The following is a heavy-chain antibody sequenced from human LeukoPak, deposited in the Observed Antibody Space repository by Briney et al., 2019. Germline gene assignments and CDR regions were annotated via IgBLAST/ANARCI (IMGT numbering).Heavy chain of an antibody. Sequence: VNLRCTASGFTLISSAMQWVRQPRGQRLEWIGWIVVGSCNTNWRQQVGPILTIAGDISTSTAYMELSSLRSEDTAVYYCAAATQTGTTLHFDYWG. V-gene: IGHV1-58*02. CDR1: GFTLISSA. CDR2: IVVGSCNT. J-gene: IGHJ4*01. D-gene: IGHD1-7*01. CDR3: AAATQTGTTLHFDY.